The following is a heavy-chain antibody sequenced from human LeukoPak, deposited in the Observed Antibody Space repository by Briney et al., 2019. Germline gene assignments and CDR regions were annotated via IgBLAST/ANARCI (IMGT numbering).Heavy chain of an antibody. CDR2: MNPNSGNT. J-gene: IGHJ6*02. D-gene: IGHD2-2*01. V-gene: IGHV1-8*02. Sequence: GASVKVSCKASGYTFTGYYMHWVRQAPGQGLEWMGWMNPNSGNTGYAQKFQGRVTMTRNTSISTAYMELSSLRSEDTAVYYCARGEGYCSSTSCYWFGYYYYGMDVWGQGTTVTVSS. CDR1: GYTFTGYY. CDR3: ARGEGYCSSTSCYWFGYYYYGMDV.